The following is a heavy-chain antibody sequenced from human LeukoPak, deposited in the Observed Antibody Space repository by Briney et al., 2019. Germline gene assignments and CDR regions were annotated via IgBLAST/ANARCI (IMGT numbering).Heavy chain of an antibody. Sequence: GGSLGLSCAASGFTFSSYGMHWVRQAPGKGLEWVAVISYDGSNKYYADSVKGRFTISRDNSKNTLYLQVNSLRAEDTAVYYCAKGRRDYYDSSGYYYYFDYWGQGTLVTVSS. CDR2: ISYDGSNK. CDR1: GFTFSSYG. J-gene: IGHJ4*02. D-gene: IGHD3-22*01. V-gene: IGHV3-30*18. CDR3: AKGRRDYYDSSGYYYYFDY.